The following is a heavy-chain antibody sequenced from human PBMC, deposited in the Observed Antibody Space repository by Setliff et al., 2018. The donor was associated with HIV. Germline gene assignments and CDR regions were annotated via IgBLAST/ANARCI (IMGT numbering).Heavy chain of an antibody. CDR1: GGSFSAHY. J-gene: IGHJ3*02. D-gene: IGHD5-18*01. Sequence: PSETLSLTCAVYGGSFSAHYWTWIRQPPGKGLEWIGEINQSGSTKVNPSLKSRVTISLDTSKNRFSLKLSSVTAADTAVYYCARGNGYSYGLMSAFDIWGQGTMVTVSS. CDR2: INQSGST. V-gene: IGHV4-34*01. CDR3: ARGNGYSYGLMSAFDI.